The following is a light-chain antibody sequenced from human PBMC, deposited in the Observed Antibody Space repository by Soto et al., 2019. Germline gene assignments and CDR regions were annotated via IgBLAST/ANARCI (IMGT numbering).Light chain of an antibody. CDR1: QSVSSY. J-gene: IGKJ3*01. CDR3: QQRRA. V-gene: IGKV3-11*01. CDR2: DAS. Sequence: EIVLTQSPATLSLSSGERATLSCRASQSVSSYLAWYQQKPGQAPRLLIYDASNRATGIPARFSGSGSGTDFTLTISSLEPEDFAVYYCQQRRAFGPGTKVDIK.